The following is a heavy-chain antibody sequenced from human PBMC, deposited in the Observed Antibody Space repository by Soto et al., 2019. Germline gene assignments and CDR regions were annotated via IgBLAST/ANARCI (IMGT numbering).Heavy chain of an antibody. D-gene: IGHD3-10*01. CDR2: IYYSGST. CDR3: ARVEYYYGSGSDAFDI. V-gene: IGHV4-31*03. CDR1: GGSISSGGYY. Sequence: SETLSLTCTVSGGSISSGGYYWSWIRQPPGKGLEWIGYIYYSGSTYYNPSLKSRVTISVDTSKNQFSLKLSSVTAADTAVYYCARVEYYYGSGSDAFDIWGQGTMVTVSS. J-gene: IGHJ3*02.